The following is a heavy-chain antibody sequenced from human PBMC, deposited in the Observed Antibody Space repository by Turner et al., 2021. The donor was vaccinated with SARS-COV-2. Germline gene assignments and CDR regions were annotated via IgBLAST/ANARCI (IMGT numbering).Heavy chain of an antibody. CDR1: GCTFRSSA. CDR3: AKRRRIPRTGVAGTISRFDS. V-gene: IGHV3-30*18. Sequence: QVQLVESGGAVVQPGRSRRLSCAGSGCTFRSSAMHWVRQAPGRGLEWVAVISHDGQNENYAASVKGRFTISRDNSKNTVVLQMGILRVEDTAWYYGAKRRRIPRTGVAGTISRFDSWGQGILVIVSS. J-gene: IGHJ4*02. D-gene: IGHD1-7*01. CDR2: ISHDGQNE.